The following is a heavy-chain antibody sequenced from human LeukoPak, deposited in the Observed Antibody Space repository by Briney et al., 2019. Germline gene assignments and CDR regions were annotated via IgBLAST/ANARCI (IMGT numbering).Heavy chain of an antibody. V-gene: IGHV4-59*01. J-gene: IGHJ6*03. CDR2: IYYSGST. CDR1: GGSISSYY. CDR3: ARASLGEYYYYYMDV. D-gene: IGHD3-10*01. Sequence: SETLSLTCTVSGGSISSYYWSSIRQPPGKGLEWIGYIYYSGSTNYNPSLKSRVTISVDMSKNQFSLKLSSVTAADTAVYYCARASLGEYYYYYMDVWGKGTTVTVSS.